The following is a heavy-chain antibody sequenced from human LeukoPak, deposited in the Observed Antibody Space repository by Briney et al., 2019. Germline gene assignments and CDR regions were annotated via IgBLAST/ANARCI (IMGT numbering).Heavy chain of an antibody. D-gene: IGHD6-19*01. CDR1: GFTFSSYA. J-gene: IGHJ4*02. CDR2: ISYDGSNK. CDR3: ARGEYSSGWPFDY. V-gene: IGHV3-30-3*01. Sequence: GGSLRLSCAASGFTFSSYAMHWVRQAPGKGLEWVAVISYDGSNKYYADSVKGRFTISRDNSKNTLYLQMNSQRAEDTAVYYCARGEYSSGWPFDYWGQGTLVTVSS.